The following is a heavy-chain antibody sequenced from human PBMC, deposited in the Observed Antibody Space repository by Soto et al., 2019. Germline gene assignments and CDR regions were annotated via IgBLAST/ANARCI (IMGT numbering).Heavy chain of an antibody. D-gene: IGHD3-9*01. Sequence: SETLSLTCAVYGGSFSGYYWSWIRQPPGKGLEWIGEINHSGSTNYNPSLKSRVTISVDTSKNQFSLKLNSVTAADSAVYFCARLEGLATISYYFDFWGHGALVTVSS. V-gene: IGHV4-34*01. J-gene: IGHJ4*01. CDR2: INHSGST. CDR3: ARLEGLATISYYFDF. CDR1: GGSFSGYY.